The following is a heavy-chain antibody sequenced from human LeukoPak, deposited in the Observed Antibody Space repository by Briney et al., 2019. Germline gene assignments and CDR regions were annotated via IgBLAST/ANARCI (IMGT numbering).Heavy chain of an antibody. CDR1: GFTFSSYA. J-gene: IGHJ4*02. CDR3: AKGSPLDSDDEYYFDS. CDR2: FSESGGTT. Sequence: GGSLRLSCAASGFTFSSYAMSWVRQAPGKGLEWVSSFSESGGTTYADSAKGRIAISSDNSKNTLDLQMNSLRAEDTAVYYCAKGSPLDSDDEYYFDSWGRGTLVTVSS. V-gene: IGHV3-23*01. D-gene: IGHD3/OR15-3a*01.